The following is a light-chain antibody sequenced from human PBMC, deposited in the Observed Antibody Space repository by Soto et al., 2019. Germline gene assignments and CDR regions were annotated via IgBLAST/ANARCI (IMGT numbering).Light chain of an antibody. CDR2: EDS. V-gene: IGLV2-23*01. CDR3: RSYAGSGTYV. J-gene: IGLJ1*01. CDR1: SSDVGSYNL. Sequence: QSALTQPASVSGSPGQSITISCTGTSSDVGSYNLVSWYQQHPGKAPRLMIYEDSKRPSGVSNRCSGSKSGNTASLTISGLQAEDEADYYCRSYAGSGTYVFGTGTKLTVL.